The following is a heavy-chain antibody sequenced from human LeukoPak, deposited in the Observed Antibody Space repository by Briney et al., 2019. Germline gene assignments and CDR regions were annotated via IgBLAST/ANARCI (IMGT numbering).Heavy chain of an antibody. J-gene: IGHJ4*02. CDR2: IGTSGSTI. D-gene: IGHD3-10*01. CDR1: GFSFSSYE. CDR3: ARRLMGVRTVDY. Sequence: GGSLRLSCGASGFSFSSYEMNWVRQAPGKGLGWVSYIGTSGSTIAYADSVKGRFTISRDNAKNSLYLQMNSLRAEDMAVYYCARRLMGVRTVDYWGQGTLVTVSS. V-gene: IGHV3-48*03.